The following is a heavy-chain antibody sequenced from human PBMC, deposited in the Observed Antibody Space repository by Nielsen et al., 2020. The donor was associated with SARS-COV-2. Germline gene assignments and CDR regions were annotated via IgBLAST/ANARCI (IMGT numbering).Heavy chain of an antibody. CDR1: GFSFNIYS. V-gene: IGHV3-21*01. Sequence: GESLKISCAASGFSFNIYSMNWVRQAPGKGLEWVASITSSSSYIYYADSVRGRFTISRDNAKTSLLLHMNSLRADDTAVYYCARDFESIRGPFDSWGQGTLVTVSS. CDR2: ITSSSSYI. J-gene: IGHJ4*02. CDR3: ARDFESIRGPFDS. D-gene: IGHD3-3*02.